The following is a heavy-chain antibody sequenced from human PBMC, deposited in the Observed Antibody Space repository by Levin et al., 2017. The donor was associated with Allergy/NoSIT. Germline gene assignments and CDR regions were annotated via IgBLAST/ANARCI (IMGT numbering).Heavy chain of an antibody. CDR1: GFTFSSYA. D-gene: IGHD2-15*01. J-gene: IGHJ5*02. CDR2: ISYDGSNK. CDR3: ARGADIVVVVAATPNWFDP. V-gene: IGHV3-30-3*01. Sequence: GESLKISCAASGFTFSSYAMHWVRQAPGKGLEWVAVISYDGSNKYYADSVKGRFTISRDNSKNTLYLQMNSLRAEDTAVYYCARGADIVVVVAATPNWFDPWGQGTLVTVSS.